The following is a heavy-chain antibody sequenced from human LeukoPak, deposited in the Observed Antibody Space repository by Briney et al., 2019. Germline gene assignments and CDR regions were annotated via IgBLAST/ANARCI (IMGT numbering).Heavy chain of an antibody. D-gene: IGHD3-10*02. CDR2: IKSNGGGI. Sequence: ASVKVSCKTSGYTFTDYYLHWVRQAPGQGLEWMGWIKSNGGGIHYSQKFQDRVSITRDTSINTVYMELSSLTSGDTAIYYCEREPRINMSPDAFDFWGQGTLVTVFS. CDR1: GYTFTDYY. V-gene: IGHV1-2*02. J-gene: IGHJ3*01. CDR3: EREPRINMSPDAFDF.